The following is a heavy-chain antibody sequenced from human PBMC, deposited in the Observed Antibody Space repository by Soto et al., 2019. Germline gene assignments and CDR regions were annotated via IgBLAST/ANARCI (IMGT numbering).Heavy chain of an antibody. V-gene: IGHV3-7*03. D-gene: IGHD2-2*02. CDR3: ARDSKPAAISYYYGMDV. CDR2: IKQDGSEK. J-gene: IGHJ6*02. Sequence: GGSLRLSCAASGFTFSSYWMSWVRQAPGKGLEWVANIKQDGSEKYYVDSVKGRFTISRDNAKNSLYLQMNSLRAEDTAVYYCARDSKPAAISYYYGMDVWGQGTTVTVSS. CDR1: GFTFSSYW.